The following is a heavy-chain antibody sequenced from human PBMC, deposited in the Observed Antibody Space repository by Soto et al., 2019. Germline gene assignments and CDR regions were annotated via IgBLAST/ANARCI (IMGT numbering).Heavy chain of an antibody. CDR3: AREQWLVAPYYFDY. D-gene: IGHD6-19*01. CDR2: ISSSSSYI. Sequence: GGSLRLSCAASGFTFSSYSMNWVRQAPGKGLEWVSSISSSSSYIYYADSVKGRFTISRDNAKNSLYLQMNSLRAEDTAVYDCAREQWLVAPYYFDYWGQGTLVTVSS. J-gene: IGHJ4*02. V-gene: IGHV3-21*01. CDR1: GFTFSSYS.